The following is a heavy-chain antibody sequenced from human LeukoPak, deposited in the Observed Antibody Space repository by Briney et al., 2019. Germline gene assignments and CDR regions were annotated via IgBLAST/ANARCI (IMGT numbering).Heavy chain of an antibody. CDR3: AKSGPVTTKGHYYYYYGMDV. Sequence: GGSLRLSCAASGFTFSSYAMSWVRQAPGKGLEWVSAISGSGGSTYYADSVKGRSTISRDNSKNTLYLQMNSLRAEDTAVYYCAKSGPVTTKGHYYYYYGMDVWGQGTTVTVSS. V-gene: IGHV3-23*01. CDR1: GFTFSSYA. CDR2: ISGSGGST. J-gene: IGHJ6*02. D-gene: IGHD4-17*01.